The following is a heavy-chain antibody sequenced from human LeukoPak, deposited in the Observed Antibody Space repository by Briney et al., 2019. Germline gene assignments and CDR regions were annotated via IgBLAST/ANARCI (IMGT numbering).Heavy chain of an antibody. CDR1: GDSFSYFY. V-gene: IGHV4-59*05. D-gene: IGHD6-13*01. CDR2: IYYSGST. J-gene: IGHJ4*02. CDR3: ASLYSSSWPDY. Sequence: SETLSLTRTVSGDSFSYFYWSWIRQPPGKGLEWTGSIYYSGSTYYNPSLKSRVTISVDTSKNQFSLKLSSVTAADTAVYYCASLYSSSWPDYWGQGTLVTVSS.